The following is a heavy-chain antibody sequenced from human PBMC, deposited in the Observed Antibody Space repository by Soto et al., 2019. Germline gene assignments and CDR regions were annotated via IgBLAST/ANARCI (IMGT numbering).Heavy chain of an antibody. J-gene: IGHJ3*02. CDR1: GFTFSSYG. CDR3: ARGSGWFRDAFDI. D-gene: IGHD6-19*01. Sequence: PGGSLTLSCAASGFTFSSYGLHWVRQAPGKGLEWVAVIWYDGSNKYYADSVKGRFTISRDNSKNTLYLQMNSLRAEDMSLYYCARGSGWFRDAFDIWGQGTTVTVSS. V-gene: IGHV3-33*01. CDR2: IWYDGSNK.